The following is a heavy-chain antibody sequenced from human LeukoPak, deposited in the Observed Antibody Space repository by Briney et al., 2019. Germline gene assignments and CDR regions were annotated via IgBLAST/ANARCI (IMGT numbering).Heavy chain of an antibody. D-gene: IGHD2-21*02. V-gene: IGHV3-7*01. J-gene: IGHJ3*02. CDR3: ARDPVVTAIDDAFDI. CDR1: GFTFSSYW. CDR2: IKQDGSEK. Sequence: GGSLRLSCAASGFTFSSYWMSSVRQAPGKGREWVANIKQDGSEKYYVDSVKGRFTISRDNAKNSLYLQMNSLRAEDTAVYYCARDPVVTAIDDAFDIWGQGTMVTVSS.